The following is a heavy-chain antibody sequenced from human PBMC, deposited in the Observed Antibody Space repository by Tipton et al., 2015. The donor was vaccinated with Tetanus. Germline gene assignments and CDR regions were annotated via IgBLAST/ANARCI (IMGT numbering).Heavy chain of an antibody. V-gene: IGHV4-59*01. J-gene: IGHJ4*02. CDR3: ARTTRRWLHPDY. D-gene: IGHD5-24*01. CDR2: IFYSGRT. Sequence: LRLSCNVSGDSMTDFYWSWIRQPPGKGLEWIAYIFYSGRTQYNPSLKSRVTISVDTAKNQFSLQLNSVTAADTAVYYCARTTRRWLHPDYWGQGTLVTVSS. CDR1: GDSMTDFY.